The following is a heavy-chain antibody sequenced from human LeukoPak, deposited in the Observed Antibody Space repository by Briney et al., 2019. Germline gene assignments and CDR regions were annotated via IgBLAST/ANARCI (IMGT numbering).Heavy chain of an antibody. CDR2: IYASGNT. Sequence: SETLYLTCTVSGGSISSYYWSWVRQPAGKGLEWIGRIYASGNTNYNPSLKGRVTMTVDTSKNQFSLNLSPVTAADTAVYYCARGRGSSWYYFDSWGQGTLVTVSS. V-gene: IGHV4-4*07. J-gene: IGHJ4*02. CDR3: ARGRGSSWYYFDS. CDR1: GGSISSYY. D-gene: IGHD6-13*01.